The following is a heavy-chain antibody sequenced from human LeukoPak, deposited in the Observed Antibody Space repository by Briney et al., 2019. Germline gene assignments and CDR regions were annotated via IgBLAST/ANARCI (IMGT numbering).Heavy chain of an antibody. D-gene: IGHD2-2*01. Sequence: EASVKVSCKASGYTFTSYGISRVRQAPGQGLEWMGWISAYNGNTNYAQKLQGRVTMTTDTSTSTAYMELRSLRSDDTAVYYCARGCSSTSCYWSDYWGQGTLVTVSS. CDR2: ISAYNGNT. CDR3: ARGCSSTSCYWSDY. J-gene: IGHJ4*02. CDR1: GYTFTSYG. V-gene: IGHV1-18*01.